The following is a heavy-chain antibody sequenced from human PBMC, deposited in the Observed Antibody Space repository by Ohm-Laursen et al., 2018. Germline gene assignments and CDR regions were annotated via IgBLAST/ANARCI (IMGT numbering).Heavy chain of an antibody. J-gene: IGHJ4*02. D-gene: IGHD2-2*02. CDR2: ISGSGSST. V-gene: IGHV3-23*01. Sequence: SLRLSCSASGLTFSSYAMSWVRQAPGKGLEWVSAISGSGSSTYYADSVKGRFTISRDNSKNTLYLQMNSLRAEDTAVYYCAKAYCSSTSCYTGVAFDYWGQGTLVTVSS. CDR3: AKAYCSSTSCYTGVAFDY. CDR1: GLTFSSYA.